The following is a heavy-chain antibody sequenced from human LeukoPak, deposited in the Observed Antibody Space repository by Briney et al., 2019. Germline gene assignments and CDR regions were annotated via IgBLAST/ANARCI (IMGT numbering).Heavy chain of an antibody. CDR1: GFTFSSYW. D-gene: IGHD3-10*01. CDR3: ARDSRSAYYYGSGTYYYDAFDF. V-gene: IGHV3-7*01. Sequence: GGSLRLSCTVSGFTFSSYWMTWVRQAPGKGLEWVANIRQDESEKYYVDSVKGRFTISRDNAKNSLYLQMNSLRAEDTAVYYCARDSRSAYYYGSGTYYYDAFDFWGQGTTVTVSS. CDR2: IRQDESEK. J-gene: IGHJ3*01.